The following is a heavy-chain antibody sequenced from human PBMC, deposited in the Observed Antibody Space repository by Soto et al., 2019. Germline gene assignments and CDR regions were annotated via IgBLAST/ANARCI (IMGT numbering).Heavy chain of an antibody. Sequence: PGGSLRLSCAASGFNFSNYGMHWVRQAPGKGLEWVAVISFDGTKKLHADSVKGRFTISRDKSRNTLYLQMNSLRPDDTAVYFCARTGGMDVWGLGTTVTVSS. J-gene: IGHJ6*02. D-gene: IGHD3-10*01. V-gene: IGHV3-30*03. CDR1: GFNFSNYG. CDR2: ISFDGTKK. CDR3: ARTGGMDV.